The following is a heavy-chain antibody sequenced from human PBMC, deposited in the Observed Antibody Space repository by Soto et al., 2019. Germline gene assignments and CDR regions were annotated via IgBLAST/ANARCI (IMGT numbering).Heavy chain of an antibody. V-gene: IGHV6-1*01. CDR2: TYYKSKWFY. Sequence: SQTLSLTCDISGDSVSSDSTAWNWIRQSPSGGLEWLGRTYYKSKWFYNYAVSVRSRIAIKSDTSKNQFSLQLNSVTPEDTAVYSCARGDQWLIYWGQGTLVPVSS. J-gene: IGHJ4*02. CDR3: ARGDQWLIY. D-gene: IGHD6-19*01. CDR1: GDSVSSDSTA.